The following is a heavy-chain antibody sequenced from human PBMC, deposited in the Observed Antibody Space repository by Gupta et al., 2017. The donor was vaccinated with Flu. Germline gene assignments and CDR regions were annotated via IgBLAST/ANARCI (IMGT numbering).Heavy chain of an antibody. CDR3: ARAPYKEGYNFGWFDS. Sequence: QVQLQESGPGLVTPSQTLSITCTVTGGSIGSGRYYWNWFLQHPGKGLEWIGYMSHSGSGNSNPSLKGRLIVSLDTSKDQFSLILSSVTAADTAVYFCARAPYKEGYNFGWFDSWGQGTLVTVSS. D-gene: IGHD1-1*01. CDR1: GGSIGSGRYY. CDR2: MSHSGSG. J-gene: IGHJ5*01. V-gene: IGHV4-31*03.